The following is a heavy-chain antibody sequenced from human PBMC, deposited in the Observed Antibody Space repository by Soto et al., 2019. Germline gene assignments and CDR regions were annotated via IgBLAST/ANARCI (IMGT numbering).Heavy chain of an antibody. CDR3: ARGSGWPYWYFDL. CDR1: GGSISSFH. V-gene: IGHV4-59*08. D-gene: IGHD6-19*01. CDR2: IDYSGST. Sequence: QVQLQESGPGLVKPSETLSLTGTVSGGSISSFHWIWFRQPPGKGLEWIGCIDYSGSTNYNPSLRSRVTISVDTSKNQVSLKLSSVTAADTAVYYCARGSGWPYWYFDLWGRGTLVTVSS. J-gene: IGHJ2*01.